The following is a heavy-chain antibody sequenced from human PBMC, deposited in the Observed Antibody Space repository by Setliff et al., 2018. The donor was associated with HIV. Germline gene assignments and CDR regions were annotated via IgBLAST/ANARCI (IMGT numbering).Heavy chain of an antibody. J-gene: IGHJ6*03. CDR2: IIPIFGTA. CDR3: ARDILERGYYYYYMDV. D-gene: IGHD3-3*01. V-gene: IGHV1-69*13. CDR1: GFTFTNYY. Sequence: AASVKVSCKASGFTFTNYYIHWVRQAPGQGLEWMGGIIPIFGTANYAQKFQGRVTITADESTSTAYMELSSLRSEDTAVYYCARDILERGYYYYYMDVWGKGTTVTVSS.